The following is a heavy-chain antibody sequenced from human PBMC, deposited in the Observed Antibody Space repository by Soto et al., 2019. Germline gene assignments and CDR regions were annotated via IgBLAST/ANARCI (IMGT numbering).Heavy chain of an antibody. V-gene: IGHV1-69*13. Sequence: SVKVSCKASGGTFSCYAISWVRQAPGQGLEWMGGIIPIFGTANYAQKFQGRVTITADESTSTAYMELSSLRSEDTAVYYCARASRGNTYYYDSSGHNPGAFDIWGQGTMVTVSS. D-gene: IGHD3-22*01. CDR3: ARASRGNTYYYDSSGHNPGAFDI. J-gene: IGHJ3*02. CDR1: GGTFSCYA. CDR2: IIPIFGTA.